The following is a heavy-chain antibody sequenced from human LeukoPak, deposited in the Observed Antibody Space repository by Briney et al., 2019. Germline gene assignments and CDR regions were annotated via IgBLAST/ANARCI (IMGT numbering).Heavy chain of an antibody. CDR2: IYYSGST. CDR3: ARSLRYFDWLPDY. CDR1: GGSFSSYY. D-gene: IGHD3-9*01. V-gene: IGHV4-59*01. J-gene: IGHJ4*02. Sequence: PSETLSLTCAVYGGSFSSYYWSWIRQPPGKGLEWIGYIYYSGSTNYNPSLKSRVTISVDTSKNQFPLKLSSVTAADTAVYYCARSLRYFDWLPDYWGQGTLVTVSS.